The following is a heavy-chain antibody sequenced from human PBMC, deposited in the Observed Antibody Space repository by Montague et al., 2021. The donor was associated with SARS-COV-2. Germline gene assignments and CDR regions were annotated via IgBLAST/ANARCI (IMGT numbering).Heavy chain of an antibody. J-gene: IGHJ4*01. Sequence: SETLSLTCSVSGGSTSNYYWTWIRQSPGKGLQWMGYICDTGSKEFNPSLKTRGSMSLDASKNHFSLWLSAVTAADTARYYCARAQNICFIANCVNYFDLWGLGALVTVSS. CDR1: GGSTSNYY. D-gene: IGHD2-15*01. V-gene: IGHV4-59*01. CDR2: ICDTGSK. CDR3: ARAQNICFIANCVNYFDL.